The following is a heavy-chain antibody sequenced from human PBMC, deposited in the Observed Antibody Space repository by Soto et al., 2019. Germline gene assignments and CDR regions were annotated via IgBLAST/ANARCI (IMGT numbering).Heavy chain of an antibody. CDR1: GGSISSSSYY. Sequence: QLQLQESGPGLVKPSETLSLTCTVSGGSISSSSYYWGWIRQPPGKGLEWIGSIYYSGNTYYNPSLKSRVTLSVDTAKDHFSLQLSSVTAPDPAVYYCARQYYFGSGSYYSRPFDFWGQGTLVTVSS. D-gene: IGHD3-10*01. CDR2: IYYSGNT. J-gene: IGHJ4*02. CDR3: ARQYYFGSGSYYSRPFDF. V-gene: IGHV4-39*01.